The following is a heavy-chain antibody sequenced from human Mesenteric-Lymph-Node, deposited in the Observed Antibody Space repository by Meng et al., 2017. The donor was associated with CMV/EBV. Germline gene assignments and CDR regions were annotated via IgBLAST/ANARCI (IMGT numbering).Heavy chain of an antibody. CDR1: GLTVSSNY. CDR3: ARPLYRDGLYSSWFAP. D-gene: IGHD6-19*01. Sequence: GGSLRLSCAASGLTVSSNYMTWVRQAPGKGLEWVSGISASGDSTYSADSVRGRFTISRDNSKNTLYMQMNSLRVDDTALYYCARPLYRDGLYSSWFAPWGQGTLVTVSS. CDR2: ISASGDST. J-gene: IGHJ5*02. V-gene: IGHV3-23*01.